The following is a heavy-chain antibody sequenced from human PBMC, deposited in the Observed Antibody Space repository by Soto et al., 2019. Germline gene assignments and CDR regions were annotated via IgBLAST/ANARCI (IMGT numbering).Heavy chain of an antibody. J-gene: IGHJ4*02. CDR2: INPNSGGT. CDR1: GYTFTCYY. D-gene: IGHD2-2*01. V-gene: IGHV1-2*02. CDR3: AREGPRTDSTSDANFDS. Sequence: GXSVKVSCKASGYTFTCYYMHWVRQAPGQGLEWMGWINPNSGGTNYAQKFQGRVTMTRDTSISTAYMELSRLRSDDTAVYYCAREGPRTDSTSDANFDSSGQGTLVTVSS.